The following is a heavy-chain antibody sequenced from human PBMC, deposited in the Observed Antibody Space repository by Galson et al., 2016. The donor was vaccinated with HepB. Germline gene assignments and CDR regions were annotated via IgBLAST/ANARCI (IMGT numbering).Heavy chain of an antibody. D-gene: IGHD5-18*01. V-gene: IGHV3-23*01. CDR3: ASQQLWPSFDY. Sequence: SLRLSCAASGFTFSSYVMSWVRQAPGQGLEWVSGIVGSGGTTYSAESVQGRFIVSRDNSKNILHLQMDSLRVEDTAIYYCASQQLWPSFDYWGQGILVTVSS. CDR1: GFTFSSYV. J-gene: IGHJ4*02. CDR2: IVGSGGTT.